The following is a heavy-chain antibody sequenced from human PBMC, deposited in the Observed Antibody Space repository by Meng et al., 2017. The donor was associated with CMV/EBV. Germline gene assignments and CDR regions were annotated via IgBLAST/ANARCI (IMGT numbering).Heavy chain of an antibody. Sequence: ASVKVSCKASGYTFTSYAMHWVRQAPGQRLEWMGWSNAGNGNTKYSQEFQGRVTITRDTSASTAYMELSSLRSEDMAVYYCARDDATSYYYYYGMDVWGQGTTVTVSS. CDR2: SNAGNGNT. V-gene: IGHV1-3*02. CDR3: ARDDATSYYYYYGMDV. CDR1: GYTFTSYA. D-gene: IGHD2-2*01. J-gene: IGHJ6*02.